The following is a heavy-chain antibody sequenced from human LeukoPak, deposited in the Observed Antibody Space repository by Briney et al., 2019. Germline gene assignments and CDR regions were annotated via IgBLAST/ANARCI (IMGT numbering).Heavy chain of an antibody. Sequence: GGSLRLSCAASGFIFSSYAMNWVRQAPGKGLEWVSTISGSGGSTYYADSVKGRFTISRDNSKNTLYLQMNSLRAEDTAIYYCAKSTTTLIVVVDSWGQGTLVTVSS. J-gene: IGHJ4*02. V-gene: IGHV3-23*01. CDR3: AKSTTTLIVVVDS. D-gene: IGHD3-22*01. CDR2: ISGSGGST. CDR1: GFIFSSYA.